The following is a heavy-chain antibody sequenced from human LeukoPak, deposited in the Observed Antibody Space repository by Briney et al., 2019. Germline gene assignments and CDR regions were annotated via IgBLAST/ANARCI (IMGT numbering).Heavy chain of an antibody. J-gene: IGHJ4*02. V-gene: IGHV3-11*04. D-gene: IGHD3-16*01. CDR3: ARVALGTYYFDY. CDR1: GFTFSDYY. CDR2: ISSSGNII. Sequence: GGSLRLSCAASGFTFSDYYMRWIRQAPGKGLEWVSYISSSGNIIHYADSVKGRFTISRDNAKNSLYLQMNSLTAEDTAVYYRARVALGTYYFDYWGQGTLVTVSS.